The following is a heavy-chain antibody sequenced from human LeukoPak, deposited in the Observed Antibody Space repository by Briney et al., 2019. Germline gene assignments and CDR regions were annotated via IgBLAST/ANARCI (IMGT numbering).Heavy chain of an antibody. CDR2: IYPGDSDT. D-gene: IGHD3-22*01. J-gene: IGHJ3*02. V-gene: IGHV5-51*01. Sequence: GESLKISCKGSGYRFTSYWIGWVRQMPGKGLEWMGIIYPGDSDTRYRPSFQGQVTISADKSISTAYLQWSSLKASDTAMYYCARPYYYDSSQDAFDIWGQGTMVTVSS. CDR1: GYRFTSYW. CDR3: ARPYYYDSSQDAFDI.